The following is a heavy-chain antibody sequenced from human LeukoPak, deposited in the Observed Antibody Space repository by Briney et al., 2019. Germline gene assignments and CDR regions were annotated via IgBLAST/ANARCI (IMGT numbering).Heavy chain of an antibody. CDR3: ARKGYYDFWSGYHGYFDY. D-gene: IGHD3-3*01. V-gene: IGHV4-39*01. J-gene: IGHJ4*02. Sequence: SETLSLTCTVSGGSISSSSYYWGWIRQPPGKGLEWIGSIYYSGSTYYNPSLKSRVTISVDTSKNQFSLKLSSVTAADTAVYYCARKGYYDFWSGYHGYFDYWGQGTLVTVSS. CDR1: GGSISSSSYY. CDR2: IYYSGST.